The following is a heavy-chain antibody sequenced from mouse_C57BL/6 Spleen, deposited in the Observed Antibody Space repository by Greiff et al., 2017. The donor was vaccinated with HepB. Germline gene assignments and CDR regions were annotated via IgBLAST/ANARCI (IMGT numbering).Heavy chain of an antibody. Sequence: VQLQQPGAELVKPGASVKMSCKASGYTFTSYWITWVKQRPGQGLEWIGDIYPGSGSTNYNEKFKSKATLTVDTSSSTAYMQLSSLTSEDSAVYYCARHDYDDGAWFAYWGQGTLVTVSA. CDR3: ARHDYDDGAWFAY. D-gene: IGHD2-4*01. J-gene: IGHJ3*01. CDR2: IYPGSGST. CDR1: GYTFTSYW. V-gene: IGHV1-55*01.